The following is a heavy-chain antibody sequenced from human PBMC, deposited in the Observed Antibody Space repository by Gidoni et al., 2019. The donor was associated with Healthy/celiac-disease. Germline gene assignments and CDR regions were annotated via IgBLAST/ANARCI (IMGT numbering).Heavy chain of an antibody. D-gene: IGHD3-3*01. V-gene: IGHV1-2*02. J-gene: IGHJ4*02. CDR1: GYTFTGYY. CDR2: INPNSGGT. Sequence: QVQLVQSGAEVKKPGASVKVSCKASGYTFTGYYMHWVRQAPGQGLEWMGWINPNSGGTNYAQKFQGRVTMTRDTSISTAYMELSRLRSDDTAVYYCARDGGGIRFLEWLFDYWGQGTLVTVSS. CDR3: ARDGGGIRFLEWLFDY.